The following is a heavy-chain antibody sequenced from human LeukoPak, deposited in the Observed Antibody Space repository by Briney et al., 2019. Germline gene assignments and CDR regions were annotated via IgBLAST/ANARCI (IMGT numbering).Heavy chain of an antibody. V-gene: IGHV3-48*03. CDR2: ISSSGSTI. CDR3: ARSAAAGTFPDY. CDR1: GFTFSSFE. D-gene: IGHD6-13*01. J-gene: IGHJ4*02. Sequence: GGSLRLSCAASGFTFSSFEMNWVRQAPGKGLEWVSYISSSGSTIYYADSVKGRFTISRDNAKNSLYLQMNGLRVEDTAVYYCARSAAAGTFPDYWGQGTLVTVSS.